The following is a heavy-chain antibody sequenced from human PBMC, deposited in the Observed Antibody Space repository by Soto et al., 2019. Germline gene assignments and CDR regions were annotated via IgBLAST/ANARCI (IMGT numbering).Heavy chain of an antibody. Sequence: GGSLRLSCAASGFTFSSYAMHWVRQAPGKGLEYVSAISSNGGSTYYADSVKGRFTISRDNSKNTLYLQMGSLRAEDMAVYYCARSQYYYDSSGEGEPFDYWGQGTLVTVSS. J-gene: IGHJ4*02. CDR3: ARSQYYYDSSGEGEPFDY. CDR1: GFTFSSYA. CDR2: ISSNGGST. D-gene: IGHD3-22*01. V-gene: IGHV3-64*02.